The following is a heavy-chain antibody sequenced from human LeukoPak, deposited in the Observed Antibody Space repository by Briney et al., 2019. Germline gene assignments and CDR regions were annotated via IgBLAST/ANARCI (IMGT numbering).Heavy chain of an antibody. D-gene: IGHD3-3*01. J-gene: IGHJ3*02. CDR2: ISGSGGST. CDR3: AKETVTIFGVVGRKNAFDI. CDR1: GFTFSSYA. Sequence: GGSLRLSCAASGFTFSSYAMSWVRQAPGKGLEWVSAISGSGGSTYYADSVKGRFTISRDNSKNTLYLQMNSLRAEDTAVYYCAKETVTIFGVVGRKNAFDIWGQGTMVTVSS. V-gene: IGHV3-23*01.